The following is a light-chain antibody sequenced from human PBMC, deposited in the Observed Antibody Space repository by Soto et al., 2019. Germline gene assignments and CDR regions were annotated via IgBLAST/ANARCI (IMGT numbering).Light chain of an antibody. Sequence: EIVMTQSPATLSVSPGERATLACRASQSVGSNLAWYQQTPGQAPRLLIYGASTRATGIPARFTGSGSGTEFTLTITSLRSEDFAVYYCQHYNNWPPYTFGQGTKVDIK. CDR1: QSVGSN. V-gene: IGKV3-15*01. CDR3: QHYNNWPPYT. J-gene: IGKJ2*01. CDR2: GAS.